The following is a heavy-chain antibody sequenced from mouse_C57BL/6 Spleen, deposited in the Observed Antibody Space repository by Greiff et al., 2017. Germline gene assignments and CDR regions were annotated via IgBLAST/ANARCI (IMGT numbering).Heavy chain of an antibody. CDR3: ARSGYGNFNFDY. CDR2: IDPSNSET. J-gene: IGHJ2*01. D-gene: IGHD2-1*01. CDR1: GYTFTSYW. V-gene: IGHV1-52*01. Sequence: QVQLKQPGAELVRPGSSVKLSCKASGYTFTSYWLHWVKQRTIQGLEWIGNIDPSNSETNYNQKFKDKATLTVDKSSSTAYMQLSSLTSDDSAVYYCARSGYGNFNFDYWGQGTTLTVSS.